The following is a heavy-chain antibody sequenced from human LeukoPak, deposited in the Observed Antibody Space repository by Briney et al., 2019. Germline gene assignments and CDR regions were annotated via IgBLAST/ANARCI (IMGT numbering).Heavy chain of an antibody. V-gene: IGHV3-7*03. CDR3: VRNLTVAGTCFDS. D-gene: IGHD6-19*01. CDR1: GFIFSDYW. CDR2: MNQDGSDK. Sequence: GGSLRLSCAVSGFIFSDYWMSWVRQAPGRGLEWVANMNQDGSDKYYVPSVRGRFTISRDNAESSLYLQMNGLRAEDTAVYYCVRNLTVAGTCFDSWGQGTLVTVSS. J-gene: IGHJ4*02.